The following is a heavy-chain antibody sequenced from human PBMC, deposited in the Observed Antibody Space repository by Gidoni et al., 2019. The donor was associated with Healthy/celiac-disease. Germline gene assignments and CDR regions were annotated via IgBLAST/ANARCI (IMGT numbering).Heavy chain of an antibody. J-gene: IGHJ6*02. CDR2: ISSSSSYI. V-gene: IGHV3-21*01. D-gene: IGHD3-3*01. CDR1: GFTFSSYS. Sequence: EVQLVESGGGLVKPGGSLRLSCAASGFTFSSYSMNWVRQAPGKGLEWVSSISSSSSYIYYADSVKGRFTISRDNAKNSLYLQMNSLRAEDTAVYYCARGGRITIFGVVGGMDVWGQGTTVTVS. CDR3: ARGGRITIFGVVGGMDV.